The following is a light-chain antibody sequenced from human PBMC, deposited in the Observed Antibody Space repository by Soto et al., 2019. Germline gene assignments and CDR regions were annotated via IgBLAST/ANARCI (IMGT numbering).Light chain of an antibody. CDR3: QQYNNRPPWT. J-gene: IGKJ1*01. CDR2: GAS. CDR1: QSVGSN. Sequence: EIVMTQSPATLSVSPGERATLSCRASQSVGSNLAWYQQKPGQPPRLLMYGASARTTGIPARFSGSGSGAAFTITISSPQSEDFAVYYCQQYNNRPPWTFGQGTKVEIK. V-gene: IGKV3-15*01.